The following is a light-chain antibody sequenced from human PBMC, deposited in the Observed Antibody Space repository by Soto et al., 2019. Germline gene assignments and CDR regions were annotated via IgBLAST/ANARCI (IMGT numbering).Light chain of an antibody. CDR2: EVF. CDR3: TSYASTSTYVV. Sequence: QSALTQPASVSGSPGQSITISCTGTRSDVGGYNYVSWYQHHPGKAPNLVMYEVFNRPAGVSNRFSGSRSGNTASLTISGLQADDEADYYCTSYASTSTYVVFGGGTQLTVL. CDR1: RSDVGGYNY. J-gene: IGLJ2*01. V-gene: IGLV2-14*01.